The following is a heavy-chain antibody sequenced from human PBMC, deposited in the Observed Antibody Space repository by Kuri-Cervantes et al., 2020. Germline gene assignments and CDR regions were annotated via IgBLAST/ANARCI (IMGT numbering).Heavy chain of an antibody. V-gene: IGHV1-18*01. CDR3: ARESRYAPRAADY. CDR2: ISAYNGNT. Sequence: GESLKISCKASGYTFTSYGISWVRQAPGQGLEWMGWISAYNGNTNYAQKLQGRVTMTTDTSTSTAYMELRSLRSDDTAVYYCARESRYAPRAADYWGQGTQVTVSS. CDR1: GYTFTSYG. J-gene: IGHJ4*01. D-gene: IGHD5-12*01.